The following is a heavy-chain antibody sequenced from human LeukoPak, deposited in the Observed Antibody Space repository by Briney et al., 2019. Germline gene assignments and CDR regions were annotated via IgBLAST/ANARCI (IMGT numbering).Heavy chain of an antibody. Sequence: ASVKVSCKASGYTFTGHYMHWVRQAPGRGPEWMGWINPNSGDINYAQKFQGRVTVTRDTSISTAYMELSRLRSDDTAVYYCARPDGDSGGNYGCWGQGTLVTVSS. V-gene: IGHV1-2*02. CDR1: GYTFTGHY. J-gene: IGHJ4*02. D-gene: IGHD4-23*01. CDR3: ARPDGDSGGNYGC. CDR2: INPNSGDI.